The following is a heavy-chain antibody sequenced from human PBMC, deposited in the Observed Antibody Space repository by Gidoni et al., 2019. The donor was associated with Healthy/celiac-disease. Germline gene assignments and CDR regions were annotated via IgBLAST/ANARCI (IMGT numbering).Heavy chain of an antibody. Sequence: QVQLVQSGAEVKKPGSSVKVSCKASGGTFSSYAISWVRQAPGQGLEWMGGIIPIFGTANYAQKFQGRVTITADESTSTAYMELSSLRSEDTAVYYCASIVVVPAAPPSDYYGMDVWGQGTTVTVSS. V-gene: IGHV1-69*01. J-gene: IGHJ6*02. CDR1: GGTFSSYA. CDR3: ASIVVVPAAPPSDYYGMDV. D-gene: IGHD2-2*01. CDR2: IIPIFGTA.